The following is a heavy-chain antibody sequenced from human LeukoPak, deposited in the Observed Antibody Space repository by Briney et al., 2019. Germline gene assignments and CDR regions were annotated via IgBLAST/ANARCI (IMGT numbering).Heavy chain of an antibody. CDR1: GYTFTSYG. V-gene: IGHV1-18*01. D-gene: IGHD3-22*01. J-gene: IGHJ3*02. CDR2: ISAYNGNT. CDR3: ARVGDSSGYYSNDAFDI. Sequence: ASVKVSCKASGYTFTSYGISWVRQAPGQGLEWMGWISAYNGNTNYAQKLQGRVTMTTDTSTSTAYMELRSLRSDDTAVYYCARVGDSSGYYSNDAFDIWGQGTMVTVSS.